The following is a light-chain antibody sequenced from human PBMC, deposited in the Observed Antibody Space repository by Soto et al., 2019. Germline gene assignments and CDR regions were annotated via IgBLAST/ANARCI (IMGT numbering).Light chain of an antibody. Sequence: EIVMTQSPATLSVSPGETATLSCRASQSVGSAVAWYQHKPGQAPRLLIVGASIRATGVPGRFSGGGSGTEFTLIISSLQSEDFAVYYCQQYKNWPPLTFGGGTTVDIK. CDR1: QSVGSA. CDR3: QQYKNWPPLT. J-gene: IGKJ4*01. V-gene: IGKV3-15*01. CDR2: GAS.